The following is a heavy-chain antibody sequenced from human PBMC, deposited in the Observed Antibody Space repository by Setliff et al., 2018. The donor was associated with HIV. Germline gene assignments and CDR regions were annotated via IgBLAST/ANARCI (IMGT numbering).Heavy chain of an antibody. D-gene: IGHD3-10*01. Sequence: SETLSLTCALSGYPISNGYYWGWIRQPSGKGLEWIGSIYHSGSTFYNPSLRSRVTISVDTSQDQFSLRLTSVTAADTAVYYCAARNSGNPTRHFDYWGQGTLVTVSS. CDR1: GYPISNGYY. CDR3: AARNSGNPTRHFDY. J-gene: IGHJ4*02. V-gene: IGHV4-38-2*01. CDR2: IYHSGST.